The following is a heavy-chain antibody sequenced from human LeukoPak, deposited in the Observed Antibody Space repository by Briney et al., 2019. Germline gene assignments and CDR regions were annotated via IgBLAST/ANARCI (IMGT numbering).Heavy chain of an antibody. CDR2: INPDTGGT. CDR3: ATTHSGTYYAHFDY. Sequence: ASVKVSCKASGYTFTDYYMHWVRQAPGQGLEWMGWINPDTGGTNYAQNFQGRVTMTRDASNSTAYMELSRLTSDDTAVYYCATTHSGTYYAHFDYWGQGTLVTVSS. V-gene: IGHV1-2*02. CDR1: GYTFTDYY. J-gene: IGHJ4*02. D-gene: IGHD1-26*01.